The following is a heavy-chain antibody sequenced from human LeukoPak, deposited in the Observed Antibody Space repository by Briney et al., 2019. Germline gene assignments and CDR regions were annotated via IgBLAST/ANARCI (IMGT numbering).Heavy chain of an antibody. CDR3: AREASQWLGYYYYYMDV. CDR2: IYYSGST. CDR1: GGSISSSSYY. V-gene: IGHV4-39*07. Sequence: SETLSLTCTVSGGSISSSSYYWGWIRQPPGKGLEWIGSIYYSGSTYYNPSLKSRVTISVDTSKNQFSLKLSSVTAADTAVYYCAREASQWLGYYYYYMDVWGKGTTVTVSS. J-gene: IGHJ6*03. D-gene: IGHD6-19*01.